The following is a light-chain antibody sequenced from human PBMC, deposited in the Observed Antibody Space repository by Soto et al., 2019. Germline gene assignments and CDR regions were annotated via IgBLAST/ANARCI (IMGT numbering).Light chain of an antibody. CDR1: SSDVGGYNY. V-gene: IGLV2-14*03. CDR2: DVS. CDR3: SSYVSSSTPFYV. Sequence: QSVLTQPASVSGSPGQSITISCTGTSSDVGGYNYVSWYQHHPGKAPKLMIYDVSNRPSGVSNRFSGSKSGNTASLTISGLQAEDEADYYCSSYVSSSTPFYVFGDGTKVTVL. J-gene: IGLJ1*01.